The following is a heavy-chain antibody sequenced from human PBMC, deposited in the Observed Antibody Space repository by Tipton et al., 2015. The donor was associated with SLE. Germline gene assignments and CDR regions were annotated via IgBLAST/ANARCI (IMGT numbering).Heavy chain of an antibody. Sequence: SLRLSCAASGFTFSSYGMHWVRQAPGKGLEWVAVIWYDGSNKYYADSVKGRFTISRDNSKNTLYLQMNSLRAEDTAVYYCARNWGAWGIDYWSQGSLVTVSS. CDR2: IWYDGSNK. CDR1: GFTFSSYG. CDR3: ARNWGAWGIDY. V-gene: IGHV3-33*01. D-gene: IGHD7-27*01. J-gene: IGHJ4*02.